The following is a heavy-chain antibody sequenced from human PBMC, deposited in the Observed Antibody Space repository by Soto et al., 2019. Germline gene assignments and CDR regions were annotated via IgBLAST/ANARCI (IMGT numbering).Heavy chain of an antibody. D-gene: IGHD2-21*02. V-gene: IGHV1-69*13. J-gene: IGHJ5*02. CDR1: GGTFSSYA. CDR3: ARAIVVVTATLFDP. CDR2: IIPIFGTA. Sequence: SVKVSCKASGGTFSSYAIGWVRQAPGQGLEWMGGIIPIFGTANYAQKFQGRVTITADESTSTAYMELSSLRSEDTAVYYCARAIVVVTATLFDPWGQGTLVTVSS.